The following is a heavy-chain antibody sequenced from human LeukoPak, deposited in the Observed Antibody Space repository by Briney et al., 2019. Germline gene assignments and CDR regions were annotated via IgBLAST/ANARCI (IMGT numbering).Heavy chain of an antibody. CDR2: ISYDGSNK. V-gene: IGHV3-30*03. D-gene: IGHD5-18*01. J-gene: IGHJ4*02. Sequence: GGSLRLSCAASGFTFSSYGMRWVRQAPGKGLEWVAVISYDGSNKYYADSVKGRFTISRDNSKNTLYLQMNSLRAEDTAVYYCASTIQLWLDYWGQGTLVTVSS. CDR3: ASTIQLWLDY. CDR1: GFTFSSYG.